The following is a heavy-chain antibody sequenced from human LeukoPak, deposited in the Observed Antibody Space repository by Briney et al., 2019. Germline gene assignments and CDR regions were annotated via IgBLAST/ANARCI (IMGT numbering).Heavy chain of an antibody. CDR1: GFTFSDYY. CDR2: ISSSSSTI. V-gene: IGHV3-11*04. Sequence: MSGGSLRLSCAASGFTFSDYYMSWIRQAPGKGLEWVSYISSSSSTIYYADSVKGRFTISRDNAKNSLYLQMNSLRAEDTAVYYCARGRWFGELLPYFDYWGQGTLVTVSS. J-gene: IGHJ4*02. D-gene: IGHD3-10*01. CDR3: ARGRWFGELLPYFDY.